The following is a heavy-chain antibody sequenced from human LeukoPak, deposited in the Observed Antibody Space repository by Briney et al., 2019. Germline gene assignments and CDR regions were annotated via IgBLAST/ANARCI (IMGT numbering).Heavy chain of an antibody. Sequence: SETLSLTCTVSGGSISSGNYYWSWIRQPAGKGLEWIGRIYTSGSTNYNPSLKSRVTMSVDTSKNQFSLKLSSVTAADTAVYYCARAHSGSLQDGFDYWGQGTLVTVSS. D-gene: IGHD1-26*01. CDR2: IYTSGST. CDR3: ARAHSGSLQDGFDY. J-gene: IGHJ4*02. V-gene: IGHV4-61*02. CDR1: GGSISSGNYY.